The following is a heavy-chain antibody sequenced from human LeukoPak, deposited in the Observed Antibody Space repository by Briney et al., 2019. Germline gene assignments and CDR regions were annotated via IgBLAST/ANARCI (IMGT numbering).Heavy chain of an antibody. CDR1: AGSISSYY. CDR2: IYYSGST. V-gene: IGHV4-59*01. CDR3: ARGRANWFDP. J-gene: IGHJ5*02. Sequence: SETLSLTCTVSAGSISSYYWSWIRQPPGKGLEWIGYIYYSGSTNYNPSLKSRVTISVDTSKNQFSLKLSSVTAADTAVYYCARGRANWFDPWGQGTLVTVSS.